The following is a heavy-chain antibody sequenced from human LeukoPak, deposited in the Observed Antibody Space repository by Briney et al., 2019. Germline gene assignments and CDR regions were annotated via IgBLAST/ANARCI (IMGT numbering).Heavy chain of an antibody. J-gene: IGHJ2*01. CDR3: ARSINWYYDL. D-gene: IGHD3-10*01. Sequence: GGSLRLSCAASGFTFSSYAMSWVRQAPGKGLEWVSAISGSGGSTYYADSVKGRFSVSRANAKNTLYLQMNSLRAEDTAVYFCARSINWYYDLWGRGTLVTVSS. V-gene: IGHV3-23*01. CDR1: GFTFSSYA. CDR2: ISGSGGST.